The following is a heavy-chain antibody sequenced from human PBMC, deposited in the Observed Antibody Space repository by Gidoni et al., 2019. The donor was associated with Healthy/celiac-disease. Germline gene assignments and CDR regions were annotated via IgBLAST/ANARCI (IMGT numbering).Heavy chain of an antibody. V-gene: IGHV3-30*18. CDR3: AKDLKNYYGSGSYYRYYYYGMDV. D-gene: IGHD3-10*01. CDR1: GFTFSTYG. CDR2: ISYDGSNK. Sequence: QVQLVESGGGVVQPGRSLRLSCAPSGFTFSTYGMHWVRQAPGKGLEWVAVISYDGSNKYYADSVKGRFTISRDNSKNTLYLQMNSLRAEDTAVYYCAKDLKNYYGSGSYYRYYYYGMDVWGQGTTVTVSS. J-gene: IGHJ6*02.